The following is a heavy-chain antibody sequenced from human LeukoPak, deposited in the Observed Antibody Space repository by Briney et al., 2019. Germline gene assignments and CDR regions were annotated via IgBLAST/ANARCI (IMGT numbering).Heavy chain of an antibody. D-gene: IGHD3-10*01. J-gene: IGHJ4*02. V-gene: IGHV1-18*01. CDR2: ISAYNGNT. CDR3: ARGEGYYGSGSPAIDY. CDR1: GYTFTSYG. Sequence: ASVKVSCKASGYTFTSYGISWVRQAPGQGLEWMGWISAYNGNTNYAQKLQGRVTMTTDTSTSTAYMELRSLRSDDTAVCYCARGEGYYGSGSPAIDYWGQGTLVTVSS.